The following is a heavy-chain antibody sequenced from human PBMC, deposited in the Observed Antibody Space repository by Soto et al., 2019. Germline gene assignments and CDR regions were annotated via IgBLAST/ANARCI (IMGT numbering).Heavy chain of an antibody. J-gene: IGHJ6*02. CDR3: ARWGYTTIFGAHYGMDV. D-gene: IGHD3-3*01. Sequence: ASVKVSCKASGGTFSSYAISWARQAPGQGLEWMGGIIPIFGTANYAQKFQGRVTITADKSTSTAYMELSSLRSEDTAVYYCARWGYTTIFGAHYGMDVWGQGTTVTVSS. CDR2: IIPIFGTA. V-gene: IGHV1-69*06. CDR1: GGTFSSYA.